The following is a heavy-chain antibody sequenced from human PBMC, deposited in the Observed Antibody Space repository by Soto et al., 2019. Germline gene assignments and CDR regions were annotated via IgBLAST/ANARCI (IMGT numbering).Heavy chain of an antibody. Sequence: SVKVSCKASGGTFSSYAIGWVRQAPGQGLEWMGGIIPIFGTANYAQKFQGRVTITADKSTSTAYMELSSLRSEDTAVYYCAREGYYDSSFGAFDIWGQGTMVTVSS. CDR3: AREGYYDSSFGAFDI. J-gene: IGHJ3*02. CDR2: IIPIFGTA. V-gene: IGHV1-69*06. CDR1: GGTFSSYA. D-gene: IGHD3-22*01.